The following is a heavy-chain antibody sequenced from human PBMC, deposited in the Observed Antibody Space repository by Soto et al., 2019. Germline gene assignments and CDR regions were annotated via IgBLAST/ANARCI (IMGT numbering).Heavy chain of an antibody. V-gene: IGHV4-31*03. D-gene: IGHD1-26*01. CDR1: GGSISRGGYY. CDR2: IYYSGNT. Sequence: SETLSLTCSVSGGSISRGGYYWSWIRQHPGRGLEWIGYIYYSGNTYYNPSLKSRVTISVDTSKNQFSLKLSAVTAADTAVYYCARGRVGATTDYFDYWGQGXLVTVYS. J-gene: IGHJ4*02. CDR3: ARGRVGATTDYFDY.